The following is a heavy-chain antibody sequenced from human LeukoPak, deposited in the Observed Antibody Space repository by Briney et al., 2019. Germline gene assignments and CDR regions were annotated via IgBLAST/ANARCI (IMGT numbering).Heavy chain of an antibody. Sequence: GASVKVSCKASGGTFSSYAISWVRQAPGQGLEWMGRIIPILGIANYAQKFQGRVTITADKSTSTAYMELSSLRSEDTAVYYCARAMITFGGVIVAFDYWGQGTLVTVSS. CDR2: IIPILGIA. CDR1: GGTFSSYA. J-gene: IGHJ4*02. D-gene: IGHD3-16*02. CDR3: ARAMITFGGVIVAFDY. V-gene: IGHV1-69*04.